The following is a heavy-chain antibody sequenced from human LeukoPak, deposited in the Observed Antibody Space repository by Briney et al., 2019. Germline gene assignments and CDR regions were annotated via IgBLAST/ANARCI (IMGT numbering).Heavy chain of an antibody. CDR1: GFTVSSNY. V-gene: IGHV3-72*01. CDR2: IRNKANSYTT. Sequence: GGSLRLPCAASGFTVSSNYMSWVRQAPGKGLEWVGRIRNKANSYTTEYAASVKGRFTVSRDNSKNSLYLQMNSLKTEDTAVYYCVGGAVYYFDCWGQGTLVTVSS. J-gene: IGHJ4*02. CDR3: VGGAVYYFDC.